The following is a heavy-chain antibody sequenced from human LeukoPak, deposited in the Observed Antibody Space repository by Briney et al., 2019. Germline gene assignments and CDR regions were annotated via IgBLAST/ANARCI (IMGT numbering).Heavy chain of an antibody. V-gene: IGHV3-64*01. CDR2: ISSNGGST. Sequence: GGSLRLSCAASGFTFSSYAMHWVRQAPGKGLEYVSAISSNGGSTYYANSVKGRFTISRDNSKNTLYLQMGSLRAEDMAVYYCARGGPHAFGIWGQGTMVTVSS. CDR1: GFTFSSYA. J-gene: IGHJ3*02. D-gene: IGHD2-15*01. CDR3: ARGGPHAFGI.